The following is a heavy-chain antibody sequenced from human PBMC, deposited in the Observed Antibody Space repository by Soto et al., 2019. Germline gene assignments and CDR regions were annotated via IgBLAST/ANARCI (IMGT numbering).Heavy chain of an antibody. CDR3: AKDFSDDFWGGYYPSDY. J-gene: IGHJ4*02. D-gene: IGHD3-3*01. CDR1: GFTFTTYA. V-gene: IGHV3-23*01. Sequence: EVQLLESGGGLVQPGGSLRLSCAASGFTFTTYAMNWVRQAPGKGLEWVSVISGNGGTTYYADSVKGRFTISKDKSKNKLDLQMSTLRPEDTAIYYCAKDFSDDFWGGYYPSDYWGQGILVTVSS. CDR2: ISGNGGTT.